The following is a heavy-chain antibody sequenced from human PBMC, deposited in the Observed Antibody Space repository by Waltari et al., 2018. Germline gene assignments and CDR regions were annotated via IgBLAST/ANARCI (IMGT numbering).Heavy chain of an antibody. CDR2: IYHSGRT. V-gene: IGHV4-38-2*01. CDR1: GYSISSGYY. Sequence: QVQLQESGPGLVKPSETLSLTCAVSGYSISSGYYWGWIRQPPGKGLEWIGSIYHSGRTYYNPALKSRVTISVDTSKNQFSLKLSSVTAADTAVYYCARHLDYYDSSGYPADAFDIWGQGTMVTVSS. D-gene: IGHD3-22*01. J-gene: IGHJ3*02. CDR3: ARHLDYYDSSGYPADAFDI.